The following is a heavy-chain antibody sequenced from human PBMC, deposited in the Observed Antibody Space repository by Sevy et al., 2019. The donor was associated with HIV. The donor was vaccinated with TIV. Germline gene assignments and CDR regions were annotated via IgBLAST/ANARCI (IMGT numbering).Heavy chain of an antibody. D-gene: IGHD2-2*02. Sequence: SETLSLTCTVSGDSINTYYWSWIRQPPGKGLEWIGYVSHSGNTNYNPSLTSRVSMSVDTSTNQFSLKVKSVTAADTAVYYCARLRWDLVVVPGATPGCYFDSWGQGTLVNVSS. CDR3: ARLRWDLVVVPGATPGCYFDS. V-gene: IGHV4-59*08. CDR2: VSHSGNT. J-gene: IGHJ4*02. CDR1: GDSINTYY.